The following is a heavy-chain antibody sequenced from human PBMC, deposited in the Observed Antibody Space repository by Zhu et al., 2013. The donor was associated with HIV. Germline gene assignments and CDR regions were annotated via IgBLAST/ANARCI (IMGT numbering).Heavy chain of an antibody. J-gene: IGHJ5*02. CDR3: ARVPSKGRGHNWFDP. Sequence: QVQLVQSGAEVKKPGATVKVSCKASGYTFTGYHMHWVRQATGQGLEWMGWMNPNSGNTGYAQKFQGRVTMTRNTSISTAYMELSSLRSEDTAVYYCARVPSKGRGHNWFDPWGQGTLVTVSS. CDR1: GYTFTGYH. V-gene: IGHV1-8*02. CDR2: MNPNSGNT.